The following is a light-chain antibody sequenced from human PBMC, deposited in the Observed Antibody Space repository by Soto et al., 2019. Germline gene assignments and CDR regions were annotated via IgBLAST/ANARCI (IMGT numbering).Light chain of an antibody. V-gene: IGKV3-15*01. CDR1: QSVSSN. J-gene: IGKJ5*01. CDR2: GAS. CDR3: QKYNSGLIT. Sequence: EIVMTQSPATLSVSPGERATLSCRASQSVSSNLAWYQQKPGQAPRLLIYGASTRATGIPARFSGSGSGTDFTLTISSLQPEDVAIYYCQKYNSGLITFGQGTRLEIK.